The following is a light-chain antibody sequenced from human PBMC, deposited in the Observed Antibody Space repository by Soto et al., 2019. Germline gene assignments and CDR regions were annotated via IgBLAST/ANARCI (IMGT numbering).Light chain of an antibody. J-gene: IGKJ2*01. V-gene: IGKV2-28*01. CDR2: LGS. Sequence: DIVMTQSPLSLPVTPGEPASISCRSSQSLLHSNGYNYLDWYLQKPGQSPQLLIYLGSNRASGGXGRXSGSGSGTAFTLKISRVEAEDVGVYYCMQALQSPPTFGQGTKLEIK. CDR3: MQALQSPPT. CDR1: QSLLHSNGYNY.